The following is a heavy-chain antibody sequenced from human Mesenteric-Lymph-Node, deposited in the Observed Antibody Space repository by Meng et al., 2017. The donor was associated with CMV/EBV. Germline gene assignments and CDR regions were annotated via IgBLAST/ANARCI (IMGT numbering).Heavy chain of an antibody. V-gene: IGHV4-34*01. CDR1: GSFNGYY. CDR3: ARAPTYYYDTWGYWNDY. D-gene: IGHD3-22*01. Sequence: GSFNGYYWCLIRPPPGTGLEWLGDINHRGPTNYHPSLQSRVTISIDTSKHQFSLNLTSVTAADTAVYYCARAPTYYYDTWGYWNDYWGQGTLVTVSS. CDR2: INHRGPT. J-gene: IGHJ4*02.